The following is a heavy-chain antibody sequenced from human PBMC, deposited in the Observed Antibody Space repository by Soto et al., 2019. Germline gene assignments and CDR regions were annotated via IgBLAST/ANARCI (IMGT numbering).Heavy chain of an antibody. CDR1: GDSVRNQY. CDR3: ARTLDYGHMDV. Sequence: SETLSLACTVSGDSVRNQYWSWIRRPPGRGLEWIGYIYRSGSTKYNPSLKSRLTISVDTSKTQFSLKLSSVTAADTAVYYCARTLDYGHMDVWGKGTTVTVSS. J-gene: IGHJ6*03. CDR2: IYRSGST. V-gene: IGHV4-4*09. D-gene: IGHD3-16*01.